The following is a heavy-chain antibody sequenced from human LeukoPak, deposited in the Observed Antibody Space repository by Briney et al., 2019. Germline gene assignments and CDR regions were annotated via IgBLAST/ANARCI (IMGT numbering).Heavy chain of an antibody. V-gene: IGHV3-30*04. CDR2: ISPDGGIQ. Sequence: GGSLRLSCAASGFTFSSHSMHWLRQAPGKGLEWVAVISPDGGIQYYADSVKGRFTISRDNSKSTLFLQMNSLRPEDAAVYYCAREYGGVLGYFDYWGQGALVIVSS. CDR1: GFTFSSHS. D-gene: IGHD2-8*02. CDR3: AREYGGVLGYFDY. J-gene: IGHJ4*02.